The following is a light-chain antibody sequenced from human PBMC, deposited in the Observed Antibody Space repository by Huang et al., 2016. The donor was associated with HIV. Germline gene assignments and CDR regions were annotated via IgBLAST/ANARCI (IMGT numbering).Light chain of an antibody. Sequence: IQLTQSPSSLSASVGDRVTITCRASQGISSYLAWSQQKPGKAPKRLIYAASTLQSGVPSRFSGSGSGTDFTLTISSLQPEDFATYYCQQLNSYLITFGQGTRLEIK. CDR3: QQLNSYLIT. V-gene: IGKV1-9*01. CDR1: QGISSY. J-gene: IGKJ5*01. CDR2: AAS.